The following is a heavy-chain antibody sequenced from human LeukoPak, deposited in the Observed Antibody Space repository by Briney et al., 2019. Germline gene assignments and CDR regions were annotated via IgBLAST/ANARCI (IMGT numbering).Heavy chain of an antibody. Sequence: SETLSLTCTVSGGSISSSYYYWGWIRQPPGKGLEWIGSIYYSESTYYNPSLKSRVTISVDTSKNQFSLKLSSVTAADTAVYYCARAVAGTSYYFDYWGQGTLVTVSS. CDR2: IYYSEST. CDR3: ARAVAGTSYYFDY. CDR1: GGSISSSYYY. V-gene: IGHV4-39*07. D-gene: IGHD6-19*01. J-gene: IGHJ4*02.